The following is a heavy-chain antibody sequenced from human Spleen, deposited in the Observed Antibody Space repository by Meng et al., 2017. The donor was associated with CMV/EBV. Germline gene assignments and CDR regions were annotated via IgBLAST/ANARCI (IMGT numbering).Heavy chain of an antibody. J-gene: IGHJ4*02. CDR1: GFLFSNYA. D-gene: IGHD3-22*01. Sequence: LSLTCAASGFLFSNYAMHWVRQAPGKGLEWVAVISHDGNTEYQTDSVRGRFTISRDNSKNTLYLQMNSLRAEDTAVYYCARGRFGVTTIVVLNYWGQGTLVTVSS. CDR3: ARGRFGVTTIVVLNY. CDR2: ISHDGNTE. V-gene: IGHV3-30-3*01.